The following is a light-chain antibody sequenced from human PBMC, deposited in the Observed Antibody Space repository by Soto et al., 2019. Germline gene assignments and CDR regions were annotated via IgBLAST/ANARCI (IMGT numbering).Light chain of an antibody. CDR3: KQYNNWLKT. V-gene: IGKV3-15*01. Sequence: EIVMTQSPATLSVSPGERATLSCRASQSVSINLAWYQQKPGQAPRLVISGASTRATGIPARFSGSGSGTEFTLTISSLQSEDFAVYYCKQYNNWLKTFGQGAKGDNK. CDR2: GAS. CDR1: QSVSIN. J-gene: IGKJ1*01.